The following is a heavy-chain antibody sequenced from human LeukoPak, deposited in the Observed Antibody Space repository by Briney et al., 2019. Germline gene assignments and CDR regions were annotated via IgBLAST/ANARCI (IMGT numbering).Heavy chain of an antibody. J-gene: IGHJ4*02. CDR3: AKELGSSWYSYFDY. D-gene: IGHD6-13*01. CDR2: ISGSGGST. Sequence: GGSLRLSCAASGFTFSSYGMSWVRQAPGKGLEWVTAISGSGGSTYYADSVKGRFTISRDNSKNTLYLQMNSLRAEDTAVSYCAKELGSSWYSYFDYWGQGTLVTVSS. V-gene: IGHV3-23*01. CDR1: GFTFSSYG.